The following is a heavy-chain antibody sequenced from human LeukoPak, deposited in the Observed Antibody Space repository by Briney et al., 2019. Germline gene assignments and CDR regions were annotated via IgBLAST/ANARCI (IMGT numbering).Heavy chain of an antibody. CDR2: ISSSGSTI. D-gene: IGHD3-22*01. J-gene: IGHJ4*02. CDR3: ARDGASVRYYDSSGYFDY. Sequence: PGGSLRLSRAASGDTVTGYGMSWIRQAPGKGLEWVSYISSSGSTIYYADSVKGRFTISRDNAKNSLYLQMNSLRAEDTAVYYCARDGASVRYYDSSGYFDYWGQGTLVTVSS. CDR1: GDTVTGYG. V-gene: IGHV3-11*04.